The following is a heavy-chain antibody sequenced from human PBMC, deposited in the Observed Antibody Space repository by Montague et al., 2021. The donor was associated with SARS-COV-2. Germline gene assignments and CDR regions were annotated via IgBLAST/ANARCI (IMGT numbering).Heavy chain of an antibody. V-gene: IGHV4-59*08. CDR3: ARHYDHSSRVDS. Sequence: SETLSLTCTVAGGSISSDYWTWIRQPPGKGLEWIGFVYYRGNTYXXPSLRRRVTISVDTSSNHFSLTLSSVTAADTAIYYCARHYDHSSRVDSWGQGTLVTVSS. J-gene: IGHJ4*02. CDR2: VYYRGNT. CDR1: GGSISSDY. D-gene: IGHD3-16*01.